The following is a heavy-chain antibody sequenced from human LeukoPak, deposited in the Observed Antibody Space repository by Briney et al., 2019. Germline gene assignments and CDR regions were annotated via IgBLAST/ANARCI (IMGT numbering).Heavy chain of an antibody. Sequence: ASVKVSCKASGYTFTSYVNWVRQATGQGLVWMGWMNPNSGNTGYAQKFQGRVTMTRNTSISTAYMELSSLRSEDTAVYYCARVPPVLRFLEWFPRFDPWGQGTLVTVSS. CDR2: MNPNSGNT. CDR1: GYTFTSYV. D-gene: IGHD3-3*01. V-gene: IGHV1-8*01. J-gene: IGHJ5*02. CDR3: ARVPPVLRFLEWFPRFDP.